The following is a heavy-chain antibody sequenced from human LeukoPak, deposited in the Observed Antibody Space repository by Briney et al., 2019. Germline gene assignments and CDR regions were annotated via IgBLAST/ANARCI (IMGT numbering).Heavy chain of an antibody. CDR1: GGSFSGYY. D-gene: IGHD3-10*01. CDR3: ARGRGLWFGEHNWFDP. J-gene: IGHJ5*02. V-gene: IGHV4-34*01. CDR2: INHSGST. Sequence: PSETLSLTCAVYGGSFSGYYWSWIRQPPGKGLEWIGEINHSGSTNYNPSLKSRVTISVDTSKNQFSLKLSSVTAADTAVYYCARGRGLWFGEHNWFDPWGQGTLVTVSS.